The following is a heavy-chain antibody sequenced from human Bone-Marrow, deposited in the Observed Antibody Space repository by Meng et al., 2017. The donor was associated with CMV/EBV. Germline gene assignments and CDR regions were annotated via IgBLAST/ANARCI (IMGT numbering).Heavy chain of an antibody. J-gene: IGHJ4*02. CDR2: IYHSGST. D-gene: IGHD6-13*01. Sequence: GSLRLSCTVSGYSISSGYYWGWIRQPPGKGLEWIGSIYHSGSTYYNPSLKSRVTISVDTSKNQFSLKLSSVTAADTAVYYCARVAAYSSSWYDYWGQGTLVTVSS. CDR1: GYSISSGYY. CDR3: ARVAAYSSSWYDY. V-gene: IGHV4-38-2*02.